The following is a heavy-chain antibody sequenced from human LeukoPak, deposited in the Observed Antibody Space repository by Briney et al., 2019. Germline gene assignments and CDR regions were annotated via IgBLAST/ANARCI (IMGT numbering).Heavy chain of an antibody. V-gene: IGHV1-69*13. D-gene: IGHD3-16*01. CDR2: IIPIFGTA. Sequence: ASVKVSRKASGGTFSSYAISWVRQAPGQGLEWMGGIIPIFGTANYAQKFQGRVTITADESTSTAYMELSSLRSEDTAVYYCARRGMSPPYNWFDPWGQGTLVTVSS. CDR3: ARRGMSPPYNWFDP. CDR1: GGTFSSYA. J-gene: IGHJ5*02.